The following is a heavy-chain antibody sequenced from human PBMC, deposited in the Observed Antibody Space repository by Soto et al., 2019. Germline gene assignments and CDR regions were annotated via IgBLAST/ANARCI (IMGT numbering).Heavy chain of an antibody. CDR2: INHVGGT. CDR3: VRVRYQLPSSVLWLDP. D-gene: IGHD3-16*01. J-gene: IGHJ5*02. CDR1: GGFLSESY. Sequence: RSLTCAVYGGFLSESYWTWIRQPPGKGLEWIGEINHVGGTNYNPSLKSRVTMSVDTSQNQFSLRLISVTAADTAMYFCVRVRYQLPSSVLWLDPWGQGTPATVSS. V-gene: IGHV4-34*01.